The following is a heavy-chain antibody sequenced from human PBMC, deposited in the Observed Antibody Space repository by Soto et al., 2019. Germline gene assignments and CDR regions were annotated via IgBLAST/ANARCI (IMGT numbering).Heavy chain of an antibody. J-gene: IGHJ3*02. V-gene: IGHV3-21*01. Sequence: GGSLRLSCAASGFTFSSYSMNWVRQAPGKGLEWVSSISSSSSYIYYADSVKGRFTISRDNAKNSLYLQMNSLRAEDTAVYYCARDHRPYNWNYADAFDIWGQGTMATVSS. D-gene: IGHD1-7*01. CDR3: ARDHRPYNWNYADAFDI. CDR2: ISSSSSYI. CDR1: GFTFSSYS.